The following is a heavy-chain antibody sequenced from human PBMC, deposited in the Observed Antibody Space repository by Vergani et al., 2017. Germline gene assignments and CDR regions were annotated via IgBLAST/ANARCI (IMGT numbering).Heavy chain of an antibody. CDR3: ARERRGDSRPYYYYYYMDV. D-gene: IGHD6-13*01. Sequence: QVQLVQSGAEVKKPGASVKVSCKASGYTFTGYYMHWVRQATGQGLEWMGWMNPNSGNTGYAQKFQGRVTMTRNTSISTAYMELSSLRSEDTAVYYCARERRGDSRPYYYYYYMDVWGKGTTVTVSS. CDR2: MNPNSGNT. CDR1: GYTFTGYY. V-gene: IGHV1-8*02. J-gene: IGHJ6*03.